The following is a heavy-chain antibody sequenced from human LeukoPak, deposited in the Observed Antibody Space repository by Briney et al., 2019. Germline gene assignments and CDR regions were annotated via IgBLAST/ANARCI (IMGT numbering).Heavy chain of an antibody. J-gene: IGHJ4*02. CDR3: ARAWYYYDSSGYPIGY. D-gene: IGHD3-22*01. V-gene: IGHV3-21*01. CDR1: GFTFSSYS. CDR2: ISSSSSYI. Sequence: GGSLRLSCAASGFTFSSYSMNWVRQAPGKGLEWVSSISSSSSYIYYADSVKGRSTISRDNAKNSLCLQMNSLRAEDTAVYYCARAWYYYDSSGYPIGYWGQGTLVTVSS.